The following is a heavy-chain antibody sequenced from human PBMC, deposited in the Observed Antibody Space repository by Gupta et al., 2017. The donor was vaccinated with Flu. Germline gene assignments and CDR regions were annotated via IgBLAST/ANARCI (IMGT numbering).Heavy chain of an antibody. Sequence: EVQLVVSGEGLAQPGRSLRLSCAASGFGFDHYAMNWVRQVPGKGLGWVSGITWKSDNISYADSVKGRFIISRDNAKKSLYRQMNSLRAEDSALYYCTKPHVPFKHYDSSGYYLGVSLAGWGNGTTV. V-gene: IGHV3-9*01. CDR1: GFGFDHYA. J-gene: IGHJ6*01. D-gene: IGHD3-22*01. CDR3: TKPHVPFKHYDSSGYYLGVSLAG. CDR2: ITWKSDNI.